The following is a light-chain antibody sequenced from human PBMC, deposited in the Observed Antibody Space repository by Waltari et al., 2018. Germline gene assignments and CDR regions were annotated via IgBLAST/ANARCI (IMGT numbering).Light chain of an antibody. CDR3: QVWDSVTDPWV. CDR2: DDN. CDR1: SIARKM. V-gene: IGLV3-21*02. J-gene: IGLJ3*02. Sequence: SYVLTQPPSVSVAPGQTASITWGGTSIARKMVHWYQRKPGQAPVLVVYDDNPRPSGIPERFSGSNFGNTATLTISRVEAGDEADYLCQVWDSVTDPWVFGGGTKLTVL.